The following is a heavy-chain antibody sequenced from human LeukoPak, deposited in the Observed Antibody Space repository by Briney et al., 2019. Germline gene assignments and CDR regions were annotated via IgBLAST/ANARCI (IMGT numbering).Heavy chain of an antibody. Sequence: GESLRLSCAASGFTFSSYWMHWVRQAPGKGLVWVSRINSDGSSTSYADSVKGRFTTSRDNAKNTLYLQMNSLRAEDTAVYYCARAGYSSGWFWYWGQGTLVTVSS. J-gene: IGHJ4*02. D-gene: IGHD6-19*01. CDR1: GFTFSSYW. CDR2: INSDGSST. CDR3: ARAGYSSGWFWY. V-gene: IGHV3-74*01.